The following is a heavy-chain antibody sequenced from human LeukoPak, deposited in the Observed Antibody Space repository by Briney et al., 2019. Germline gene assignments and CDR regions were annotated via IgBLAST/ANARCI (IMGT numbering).Heavy chain of an antibody. D-gene: IGHD3-10*01. Sequence: GSLRLPCAASGFTFSSYAMTWVRQAPGEGLQWVSAISRSGGNTYYADSVKGRFTISRDNSNNTLYLQLNSLRAEDTAVYYCAKGDSQETGSYYGDCWGQGTLVTVSS. CDR2: ISRSGGNT. CDR1: GFTFSSYA. J-gene: IGHJ4*02. CDR3: AKGDSQETGSYYGDC. V-gene: IGHV3-23*01.